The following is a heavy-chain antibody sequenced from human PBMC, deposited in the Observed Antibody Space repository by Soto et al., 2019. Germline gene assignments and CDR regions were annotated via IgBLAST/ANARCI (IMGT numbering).Heavy chain of an antibody. V-gene: IGHV4-4*07. CDR1: GASISNFY. CDR2: LYTRGTT. CDR3: AKGGTYYFDS. D-gene: IGHD3-16*01. J-gene: IGHJ4*02. Sequence: SETLSLTCSVSGASISNFYWSWIRQSAGKGLEWIGRLYTRGTTDYNPSLKSRVTMSIDTSKNRVSLSLTSVTAADTAVYYCAKGGTYYFDSWGQGIVVTVPS.